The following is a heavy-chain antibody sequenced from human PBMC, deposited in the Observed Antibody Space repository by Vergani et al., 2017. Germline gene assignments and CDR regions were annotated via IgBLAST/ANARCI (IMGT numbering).Heavy chain of an antibody. D-gene: IGHD4-17*01. J-gene: IGHJ3*02. CDR3: AKVLTCPKDYGDYFDAFDI. V-gene: IGHV3-23*01. Sequence: EVQLLESGGGLVQPGGSLRLSCAASGFTFSSYAMSWVRQAPGKGLEWVSAISGSGGSTYYADSVKGRFTISRDNSKNTLYLQMNSLRAEDTAVYYCAKVLTCPKDYGDYFDAFDIWGQGTMVTVSS. CDR1: GFTFSSYA. CDR2: ISGSGGST.